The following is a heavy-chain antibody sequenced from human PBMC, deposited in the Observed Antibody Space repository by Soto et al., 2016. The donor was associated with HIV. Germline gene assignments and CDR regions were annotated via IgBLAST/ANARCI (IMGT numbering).Heavy chain of an antibody. CDR2: ISPSGGST. CDR3: ATARCTSCYIIYYYYMDI. V-gene: IGHV3-23*01. J-gene: IGHJ6*03. D-gene: IGHD2-2*02. CDR1: GLTFSSYD. Sequence: DVQLLESGGGLVQPGGPVRLSCTASGLTFSSYDMRWVRQAPGKGLEWVSGISPSGGSTYYADSVKGRFTISRDNSKNTLYLQMNSLRAEDTAVYYCATARCTSCYIIYYYYMDIWGQRDHGHRLL.